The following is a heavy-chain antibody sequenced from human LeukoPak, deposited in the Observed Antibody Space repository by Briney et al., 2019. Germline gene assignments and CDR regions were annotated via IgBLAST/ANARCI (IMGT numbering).Heavy chain of an antibody. D-gene: IGHD2-2*01. CDR1: GFTFSGSA. CDR2: IRSKANSYAT. CDR3: TIVVVPAAIFWSDALDI. Sequence: GGSLKLSCAASGFTFSGSAMHWVRQASGKGLEWVGRIRSKANSYATAYAASVKGRFTISRDDSKNTAYLQMNSLKTEDTAVYYCTIVVVPAAIFWSDALDIWGQGTMVTVSS. J-gene: IGHJ3*02. V-gene: IGHV3-73*01.